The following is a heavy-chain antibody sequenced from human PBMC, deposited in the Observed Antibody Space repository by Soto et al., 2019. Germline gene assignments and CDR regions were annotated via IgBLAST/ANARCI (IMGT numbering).Heavy chain of an antibody. CDR2: MNPNSGNT. D-gene: IGHD3-22*01. V-gene: IGHV1-8*01. Sequence: GASVKVSCKASGYTFTSYDINWVRQATGQGLEWMGWMNPNSGNTGYAQKFQGRVTMTRNTSISTAYMELSSLRSEDMAVYYCARSSLTYYDSSGYLSLDAFDIWGQGTMVTVSS. J-gene: IGHJ3*02. CDR3: ARSSLTYYDSSGYLSLDAFDI. CDR1: GYTFTSYD.